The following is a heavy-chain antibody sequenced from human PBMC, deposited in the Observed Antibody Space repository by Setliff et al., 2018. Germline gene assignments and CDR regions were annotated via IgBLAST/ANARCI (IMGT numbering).Heavy chain of an antibody. CDR1: GASFSNYY. V-gene: IGHV4-34*01. CDR2: FDHSGTT. CDR3: RFWSGYYKNDN. J-gene: IGHJ4*02. D-gene: IGHD3-3*01. Sequence: SETLSLTCTVYGASFSNYYWGWVRQPPEERLEWIAEFDHSGTTKYNPSLMGRVTISVDTSKNQFSLRLSSVTAADTAVYYCRFWSGYYKNDNWAQGTLVTVSS.